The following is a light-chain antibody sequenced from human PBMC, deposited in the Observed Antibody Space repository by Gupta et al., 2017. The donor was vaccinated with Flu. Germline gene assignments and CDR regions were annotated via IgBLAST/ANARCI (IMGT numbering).Light chain of an antibody. CDR1: EEIRNH. CDR2: EAF. J-gene: IGKJ3*01. Sequence: SLYASVGDRGAITCQAKEEIRNHMNWYTQKPGKAPKLLIYEAFTRDTVDKSRFSGTAYGREFTLTSSSRQEEEKATYITQQSEYGPHLSFGHGTKVDV. CDR3: QQSEYGPHLS. V-gene: IGKV1-33*01.